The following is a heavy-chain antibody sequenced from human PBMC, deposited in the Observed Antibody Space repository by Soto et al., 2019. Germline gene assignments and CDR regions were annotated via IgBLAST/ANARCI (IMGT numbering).Heavy chain of an antibody. CDR1: GGSISSGGYY. Sequence: QVQLQESGPGLVKPSQTLSLTCTVSGGSISSGGYYWSWIRQHPGKGLEWIGYTYYSGSTFHNPSLKSRTTISIDTSKNQLSLQLSSVTAADTAVYYCARGYCSGGSCYSDNWGQGTLVTVSS. CDR2: TYYSGST. CDR3: ARGYCSGGSCYSDN. V-gene: IGHV4-31*03. D-gene: IGHD2-15*01. J-gene: IGHJ4*02.